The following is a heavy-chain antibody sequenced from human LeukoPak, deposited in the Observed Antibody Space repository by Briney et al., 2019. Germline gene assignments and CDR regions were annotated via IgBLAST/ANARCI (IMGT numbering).Heavy chain of an antibody. J-gene: IGHJ4*02. CDR3: ARESYDSSGYYYNTLFDY. CDR2: IYYSGST. D-gene: IGHD3-22*01. Sequence: TSETLSLTCTVSGGSISSSSYYWGWIRQPPGKGLEWIGSIYYSGSTYYNPSLKSRVTISVDTSKNQFSLKLSSVTAADTAVYYCARESYDSSGYYYNTLFDYWGQGTLVTVSS. V-gene: IGHV4-39*02. CDR1: GGSISSSSYY.